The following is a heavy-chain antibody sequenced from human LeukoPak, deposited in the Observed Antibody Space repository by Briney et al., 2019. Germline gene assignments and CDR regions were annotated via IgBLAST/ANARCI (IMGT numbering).Heavy chain of an antibody. V-gene: IGHV3-7*03. Sequence: GGSLRLSCVASGFTFSSSWMSWVRQAPGKGLEWVANIKQDGSEKYYVDSVKGRFTISRDNAKNSLYLQMNSLRAEDTAVYYCARDSTPSYYDILTGYYYYYYGMDVWGQGTTVTVSS. CDR2: IKQDGSEK. CDR3: ARDSTPSYYDILTGYYYYYYGMDV. J-gene: IGHJ6*02. CDR1: GFTFSSSW. D-gene: IGHD3-9*01.